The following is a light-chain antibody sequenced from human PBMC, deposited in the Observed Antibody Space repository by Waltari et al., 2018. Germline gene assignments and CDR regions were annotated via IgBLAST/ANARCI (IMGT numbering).Light chain of an antibody. Sequence: EIVLTQSPGTLSLSPGERATLSCRASQSVSSSSLAWYHQKRGQAPRLLIYGVSSRATGIPDRFSGRGSGTEFTLTVSRLEPEDFAVYYCQQYGSSPVTFGGGTKVEIK. J-gene: IGKJ4*01. V-gene: IGKV3-20*01. CDR3: QQYGSSPVT. CDR1: QSVSSSS. CDR2: GVS.